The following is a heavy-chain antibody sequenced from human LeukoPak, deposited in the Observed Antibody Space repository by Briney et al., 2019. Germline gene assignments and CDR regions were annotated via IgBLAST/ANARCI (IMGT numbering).Heavy chain of an antibody. V-gene: IGHV3-21*01. CDR3: ARGLVGSAFDY. D-gene: IGHD1-26*01. CDR1: GFTFNAYS. J-gene: IGHJ4*03. CDR2: MSSSRDYV. Sequence: GGSVSCSCGASGFTFNAYSMHWVRQVPGKGLEWVSSMSSSRDYVFYTDSVKGRFTIFRDNANQSLDLEMSSLRGEDTAIYYCARGLVGSAFDYWGRGTTVTVSS.